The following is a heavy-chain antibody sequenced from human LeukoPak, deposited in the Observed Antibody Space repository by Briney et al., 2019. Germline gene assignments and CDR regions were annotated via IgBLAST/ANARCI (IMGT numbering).Heavy chain of an antibody. CDR1: GFNFSATY. V-gene: IGHV3-11*01. Sequence: PGGSLRLSCAASGFNFSATYMTWIRQAPGKGLEWVSYISNSGIIINYADSVKGRFTISRDDAKSSLYLHMNNLRTEDTALYYCAGGGGYVGIAATFRYWGQGSLVTVSS. CDR3: AGGGGYVGIAATFRY. J-gene: IGHJ4*02. CDR2: ISNSGIII. D-gene: IGHD6-25*01.